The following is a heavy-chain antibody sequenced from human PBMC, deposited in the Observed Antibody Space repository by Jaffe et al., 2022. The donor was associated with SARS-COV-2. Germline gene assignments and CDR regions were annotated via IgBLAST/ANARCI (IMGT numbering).Heavy chain of an antibody. CDR2: FETDGTT. Sequence: EVRLVESGGGSIQPGGSLRLSCGVSGFTISRHYMTWVRQAPGKGLEWVSIFETDGTTNYADSVKGRFTISRDTSRSTLDLQMNSLRDEDTAIYYCARGVTGYARGSRFDYWGQGTLVAVSS. V-gene: IGHV3-53*01. CDR1: GFTISRHY. J-gene: IGHJ4*02. D-gene: IGHD5-12*01. CDR3: ARGVTGYARGSRFDY.